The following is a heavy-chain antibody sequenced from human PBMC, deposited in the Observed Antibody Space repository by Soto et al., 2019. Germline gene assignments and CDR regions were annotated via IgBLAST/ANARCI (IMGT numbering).Heavy chain of an antibody. D-gene: IGHD6-19*01. Sequence: ASVKVSCKASGYTFTSFAIHWVRQAPGQGLEWMRWINAGNGNIKHSQKFQHRVTITRDTSASTAYTELSSLRFEDTAVYYCARDGAVAGDSNFDYWGQGTLVTVSS. CDR1: GYTFTSFA. V-gene: IGHV1-3*01. J-gene: IGHJ4*02. CDR2: INAGNGNI. CDR3: ARDGAVAGDSNFDY.